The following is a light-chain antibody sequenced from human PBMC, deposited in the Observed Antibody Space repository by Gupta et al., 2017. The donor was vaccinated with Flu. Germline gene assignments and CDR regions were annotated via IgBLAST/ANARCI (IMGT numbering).Light chain of an antibody. CDR1: QSISSY. J-gene: IGKJ1*01. CDR2: AAS. V-gene: IGKV1-39*01. CDR3: QQSYSTPWT. Sequence: PSSLSASVGDRVTITCRASQSISSYLNWYQQKPGKAPKLLIYAASSFQSGVPSRFSGSGSGTDFTLTISRLQPEDFATYYCQQSYSTPWTFGQGTKVEIK.